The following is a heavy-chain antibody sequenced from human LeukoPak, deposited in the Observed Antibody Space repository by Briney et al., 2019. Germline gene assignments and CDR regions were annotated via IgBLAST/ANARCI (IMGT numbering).Heavy chain of an antibody. J-gene: IGHJ6*03. CDR3: AKDATGGGCGSGSYYNRYYYYYMDV. CDR2: ISYDGSNK. Sequence: GGSLRLSCAASGFTFSSYAMHWVRQAPGKGLEWVAVISYDGSNKYYADSVKGRFTISRDNSKNTLYLQMNSLRAEDTAVYYCAKDATGGGCGSGSYYNRYYYYYMDVWGKGTTVTISS. CDR1: GFTFSSYA. D-gene: IGHD3-10*01. V-gene: IGHV3-30*04.